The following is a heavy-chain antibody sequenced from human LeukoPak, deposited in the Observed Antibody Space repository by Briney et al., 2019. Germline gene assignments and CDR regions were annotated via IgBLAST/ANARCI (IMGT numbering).Heavy chain of an antibody. CDR2: INPDSGGT. V-gene: IGHV1-2*02. CDR1: GGYY. Sequence: ASVKVSCKASGGYYIYWVRQAPGQGLEWMGWINPDSGGTNYAQKFQGRVTMTWDTSITTAYTELSSLKSDDTAVYYCAREGPLGFDYWGQGTLVTVSS. J-gene: IGHJ4*02. D-gene: IGHD7-27*01. CDR3: AREGPLGFDY.